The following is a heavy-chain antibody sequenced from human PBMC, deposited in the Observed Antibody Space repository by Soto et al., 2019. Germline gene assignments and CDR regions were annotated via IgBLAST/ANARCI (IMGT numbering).Heavy chain of an antibody. J-gene: IGHJ4*02. D-gene: IGHD2-21*01. CDR1: GYSFTNYW. CDR2: IYVGDSDT. Sequence: GESLKISCTVSGYSFTNYWIGWVRQMPGKGLEWMGIIYVGDSDTRYSPSFQGQVTISADKSISTAYLQWSSLRASDTAMYYCARLVNIFDFDYWGQGTLVTVSS. V-gene: IGHV5-51*01. CDR3: ARLVNIFDFDY.